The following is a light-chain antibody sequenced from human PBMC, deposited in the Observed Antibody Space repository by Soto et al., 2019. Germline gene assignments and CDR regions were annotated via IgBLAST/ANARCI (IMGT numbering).Light chain of an antibody. CDR1: EDINNY. CDR2: DAS. V-gene: IGKV1-33*01. Sequence: DIQLTQPPSALSASVGDRVTITCQASEDINNYLNWYQQSPGKAPKLLIYDASDLETGVPSRFRGSVSGSDFTFTINNVQPEDVATYFCQHYHTLPPELTFGQGTRLEI. CDR3: QHYHTLPPELT. J-gene: IGKJ5*01.